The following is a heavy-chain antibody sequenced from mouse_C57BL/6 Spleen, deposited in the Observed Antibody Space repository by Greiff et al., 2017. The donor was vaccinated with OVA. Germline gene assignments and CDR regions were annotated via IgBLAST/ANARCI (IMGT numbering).Heavy chain of an antibody. D-gene: IGHD1-1*01. CDR3: ARGDYYGSSYDAMDY. CDR1: GYAFSSSW. J-gene: IGHJ4*01. V-gene: IGHV1-82*01. CDR2: FYPGDGDT. Sequence: VQLQQSGPELVKPGASVKISCKASGYAFSSSWMNWVKQRPGKGLEWIGRFYPGDGDTNYNGKFKGKATLTADKSSSTAYMQLSSLTSEDSAVYFGARGDYYGSSYDAMDYWGQGTSVTVSS.